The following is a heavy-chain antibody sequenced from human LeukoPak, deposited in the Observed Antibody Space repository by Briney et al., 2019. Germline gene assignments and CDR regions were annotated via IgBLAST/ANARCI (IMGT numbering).Heavy chain of an antibody. D-gene: IGHD3-3*01. CDR3: ARDHLAIFGVVIISWFDP. V-gene: IGHV3-21*01. J-gene: IGHJ5*02. CDR2: ISSSSSYI. CDR1: GFTFSSYS. Sequence: RGSLRLSCAASGFTFSSYSMNWVRQAPGKGLEWVSSISSSSSYIYYADSVKGRFTISRDNAKNSLYLQMNSLRAEDTAVYYCARDHLAIFGVVIISWFDPWGQGTLVTVSS.